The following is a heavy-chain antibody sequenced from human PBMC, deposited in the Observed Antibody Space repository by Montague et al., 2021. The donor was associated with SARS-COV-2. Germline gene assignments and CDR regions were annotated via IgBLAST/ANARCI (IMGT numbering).Heavy chain of an antibody. J-gene: IGHJ3*01. D-gene: IGHD2-15*01. CDR1: GGSITNNIDD. CDR2: IYYTGNT. V-gene: IGHV4-39*02. Sequence: SETLSLTCTVSGGSITNNIDDWAWIRQPPRKGLEWIGSIYYTGNTYYNPSLKIPVTISVVTSKNHFTLKLSSVTAAETAVYYCARLKRYLDSGGSPSDFDFWGQGTKVTVSS. CDR3: ARLKRYLDSGGSPSDFDF.